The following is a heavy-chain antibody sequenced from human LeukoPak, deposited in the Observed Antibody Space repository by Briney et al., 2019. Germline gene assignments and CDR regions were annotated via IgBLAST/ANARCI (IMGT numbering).Heavy chain of an antibody. J-gene: IGHJ4*02. CDR3: ARGGEHDYGDYWFDY. V-gene: IGHV4-34*01. CDR1: GGSFSGYY. Sequence: SETLSLTCAVYGGSFSGYYWSWIRQPPGKGLEWIGEINHSGSTNYNPSLKSRVTISVDTSKNQFSLKLSSVTAADTAVYYCARGGEHDYGDYWFDYRGQGTLVTVSS. D-gene: IGHD4-17*01. CDR2: INHSGST.